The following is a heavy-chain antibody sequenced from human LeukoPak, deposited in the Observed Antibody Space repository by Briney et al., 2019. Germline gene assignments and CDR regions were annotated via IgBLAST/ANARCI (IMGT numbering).Heavy chain of an antibody. CDR3: ARITLPGLPLGWFDP. Sequence: ASVKVSCKASGYTFTGYYVHWVRQAPGQGLEWMGCINPNSGDTDYAQKVQGRVTMTRDTSFSTAYMELSSLRSDATAVYYCARITLPGLPLGWFDPWGQGTLVTVSS. J-gene: IGHJ5*02. CDR1: GYTFTGYY. V-gene: IGHV1-2*02. CDR2: INPNSGDT.